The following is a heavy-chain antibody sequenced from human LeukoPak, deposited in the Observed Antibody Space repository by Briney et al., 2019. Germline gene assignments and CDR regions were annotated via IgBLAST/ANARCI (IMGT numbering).Heavy chain of an antibody. J-gene: IGHJ4*02. CDR2: INQDGNRE. V-gene: IGHV3-7*01. Sequence: GGSLRLSCAASGLTFSRYWMSWVRQAPGKGLEWVANINQDGNRENYVDSVKGQFSISRDNAKNSLFLQMHSLRAEDTAVYYCASTFPYCSDGSCALGGQGTLVTVSS. D-gene: IGHD2-15*01. CDR1: GLTFSRYW. CDR3: ASTFPYCSDGSCAL.